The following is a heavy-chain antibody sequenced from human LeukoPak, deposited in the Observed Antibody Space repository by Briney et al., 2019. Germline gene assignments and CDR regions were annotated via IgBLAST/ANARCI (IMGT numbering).Heavy chain of an antibody. CDR1: GGSISSSSYY. CDR2: IYYSGST. Sequence: SETLSLTCTVSGGSISSSSYYWGWIRQPPGKGLEWIGSIYYSGSTYCNPSLKSRITISVDTSKNQFSLKLSSVTAADTAVYFCARQARGGSGDHNWFDPWGQGTLVTVSS. CDR3: ARQARGGSGDHNWFDP. V-gene: IGHV4-39*01. J-gene: IGHJ5*02. D-gene: IGHD3-10*01.